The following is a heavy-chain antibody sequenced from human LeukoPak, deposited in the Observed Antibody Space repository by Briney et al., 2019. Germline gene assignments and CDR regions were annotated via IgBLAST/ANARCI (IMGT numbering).Heavy chain of an antibody. Sequence: TGGCLRLSCAASGFTFSSYAVSWVRQAPGKGLEWVSAISGSGGSTYYADSVKGRFTISRDNSKNTLYLQMNSLRAEDTAVYYCAKDQTTIAAEGFDYWGQGTLVTVSS. V-gene: IGHV3-23*01. CDR3: AKDQTTIAAEGFDY. D-gene: IGHD6-13*01. CDR2: ISGSGGST. CDR1: GFTFSSYA. J-gene: IGHJ4*02.